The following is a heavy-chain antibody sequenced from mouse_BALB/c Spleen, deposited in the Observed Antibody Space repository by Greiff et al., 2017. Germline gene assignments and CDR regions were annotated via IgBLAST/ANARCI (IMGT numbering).Heavy chain of an antibody. Sequence: VQLQQPGAELVMPGASVKMSCTASGYTFTDYWMHWVQQRPGQGLEWIGTIDTADSYTNYNQKVKGKATLTVDESSSTAYMQLSSLTSEDSAVYYCARGSDYTWFAYWGQGTLVTVSA. CDR1: GYTFTDYW. V-gene: IGHV1-69*01. D-gene: IGHD2-4*01. CDR3: ARGSDYTWFAY. J-gene: IGHJ3*01. CDR2: IDTADSYT.